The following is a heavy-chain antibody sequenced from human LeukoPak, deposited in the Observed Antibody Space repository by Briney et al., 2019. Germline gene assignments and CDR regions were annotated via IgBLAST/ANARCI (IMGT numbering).Heavy chain of an antibody. CDR2: ISGSGGTT. V-gene: IGHV3-23*01. CDR1: GLTFSNYA. D-gene: IGHD4/OR15-4a*01. Sequence: PGGSLRLSCAAAGLTFSNYAMSGVRQAPGKGLEWVSAISGSGGTTYYADSVKGRFTISRDNAKNSLYLQMNSLRAEDTAVYYCARVKRCLDYWGQGTLVTVSS. J-gene: IGHJ4*02. CDR3: ARVKRCLDY.